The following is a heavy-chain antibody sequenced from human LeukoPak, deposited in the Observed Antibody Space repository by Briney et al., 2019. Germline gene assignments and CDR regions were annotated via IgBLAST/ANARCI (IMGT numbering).Heavy chain of an antibody. CDR3: ARLRSGWFGFDY. V-gene: IGHV4-59*12. J-gene: IGHJ4*02. CDR2: IHYTGST. CDR1: GGSISSYY. D-gene: IGHD6-19*01. Sequence: RSETLSLTCTVSGGSISSYYWSWIRQSPGKGLECIGYIHYTGSTNYNPSLKSRVTISVETSKNQFSLKLSSVTAADTAVYYCARLRSGWFGFDYWGQGTLVTVSS.